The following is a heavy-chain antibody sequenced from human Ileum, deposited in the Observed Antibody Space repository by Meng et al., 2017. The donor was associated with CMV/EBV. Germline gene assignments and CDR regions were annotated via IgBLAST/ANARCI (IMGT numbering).Heavy chain of an antibody. V-gene: IGHV3-23*01. Sequence: CAASIFTLSSYAMSWVRQAPGKGLEWVSGIRGSSNGAYYAESVKGRFTISRDNSNNTLYLQMNSLRAEDTAVYYCAKGSGWPWYFDLWGRGTLVTVSS. CDR1: IFTLSSYA. CDR2: IRGSSNGA. CDR3: AKGSGWPWYFDL. J-gene: IGHJ2*01. D-gene: IGHD6-19*01.